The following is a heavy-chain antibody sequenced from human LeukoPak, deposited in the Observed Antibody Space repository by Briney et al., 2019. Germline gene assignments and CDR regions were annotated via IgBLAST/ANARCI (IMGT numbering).Heavy chain of an antibody. D-gene: IGHD6-19*01. CDR2: VSGGGATT. Sequence: GGSLRLSCAASGFTVTNNYMNWVRQAPGKGLEWVSVVSGGGATTNYADSVKGRFTISRDNSKNTVYLQMNSLRAEDTAVYYCAKDIAVAGTTFDYWGQGTLVTVSS. V-gene: IGHV3-23*01. CDR3: AKDIAVAGTTFDY. J-gene: IGHJ4*02. CDR1: GFTVTNNY.